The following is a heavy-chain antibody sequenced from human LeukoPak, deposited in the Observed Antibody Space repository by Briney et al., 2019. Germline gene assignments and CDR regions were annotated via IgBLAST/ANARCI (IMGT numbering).Heavy chain of an antibody. CDR2: ISGSGGST. J-gene: IGHJ4*02. Sequence: PGGSLRLSCAASGFTFSSYAMSWVRQAPGKGLEWVSAISGSGGSTYYADSVKGRFTISRDNAKNSLYLQMNSLRAEDTAVYYCARFGPRYPGIAAAGPRHFDYWGQGTLVTVSS. D-gene: IGHD6-13*01. CDR3: ARFGPRYPGIAAAGPRHFDY. V-gene: IGHV3-23*01. CDR1: GFTFSSYA.